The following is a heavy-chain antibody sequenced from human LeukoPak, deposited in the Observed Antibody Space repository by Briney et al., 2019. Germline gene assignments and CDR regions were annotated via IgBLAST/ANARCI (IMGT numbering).Heavy chain of an antibody. J-gene: IGHJ4*02. V-gene: IGHV3-33*06. CDR1: GFTFSSYG. Sequence: SGRSLRLSCAASGFTFSSYGMHWVRQAPGKGLEWVAVIWYDGSNKYYADSVMGRFTISRDNSKNTLYLQMNSLRAEDTAVYYCAKDHYDFWSVGWYFDYWGQGTLVTVSS. CDR2: IWYDGSNK. D-gene: IGHD3-3*01. CDR3: AKDHYDFWSVGWYFDY.